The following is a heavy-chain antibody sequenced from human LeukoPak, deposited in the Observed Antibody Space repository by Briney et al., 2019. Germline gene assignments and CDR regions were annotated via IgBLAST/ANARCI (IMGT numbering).Heavy chain of an antibody. J-gene: IGHJ4*02. CDR1: GFSFSTYG. CDR2: IQYDGNDK. V-gene: IGHV3-30*02. D-gene: IGHD2-15*01. CDR3: AKGSHWFFDY. Sequence: GGSLRLSCAASGFSFSTYGIHWVRQAPGKGLEWVAFIQYDGNDKYYADSVKGRFTISRDNSKNNLYLQVNSLSAEDTAVYYCAKGSHWFFDYWGQGTLVTVSS.